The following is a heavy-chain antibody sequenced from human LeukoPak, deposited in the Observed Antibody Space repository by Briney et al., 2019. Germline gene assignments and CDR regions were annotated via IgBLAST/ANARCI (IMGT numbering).Heavy chain of an antibody. CDR2: ISSSGSTI. D-gene: IGHD1-26*01. CDR3: AGTSYLNWYFDL. V-gene: IGHV3-11*01. Sequence: GGSLRLSCAASGFTFSDYYMSWIRQAPGKGLEWVSYISSSGSTIYYADSVKGRFTISRDNAKNSLYLQMNSLRAEDTAVYYCAGTSYLNWYFDLWGRGTLVTVSS. J-gene: IGHJ2*01. CDR1: GFTFSDYY.